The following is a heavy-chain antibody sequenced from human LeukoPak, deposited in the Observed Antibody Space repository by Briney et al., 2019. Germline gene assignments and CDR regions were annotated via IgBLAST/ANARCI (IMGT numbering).Heavy chain of an antibody. D-gene: IGHD3-22*01. CDR3: ASSSGYYYDEVDY. CDR2: IIPIFGTA. V-gene: IGHV1-69*13. J-gene: IGHJ4*02. CDR1: GYTFTSYY. Sequence: SVKVSCKASGYTFTSYYMHWVRQAPGQGLEWMGGIIPIFGTANYAQKFQGRVTITADESTSTAYMELSSLRSEDTAVYYCASSSGYYYDEVDYWGQGTLVTVSS.